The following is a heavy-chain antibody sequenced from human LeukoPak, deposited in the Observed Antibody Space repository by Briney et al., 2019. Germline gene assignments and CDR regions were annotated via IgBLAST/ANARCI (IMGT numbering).Heavy chain of an antibody. D-gene: IGHD3-10*01. CDR2: IYSGGST. Sequence: GGSLRLSCAASGFTVSSNYMSWVRQAPGKGLEWVSVIYSGGSTYYADSVKGRFTISRDNSKNTMYLQMNSLRAEDTAVYYCARGLEGITMVRGVIPIGMDVWGKGTTVTVSS. CDR1: GFTVSSNY. V-gene: IGHV3-53*01. J-gene: IGHJ6*04. CDR3: ARGLEGITMVRGVIPIGMDV.